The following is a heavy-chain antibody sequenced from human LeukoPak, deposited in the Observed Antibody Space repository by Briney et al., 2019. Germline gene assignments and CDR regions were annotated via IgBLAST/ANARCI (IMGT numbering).Heavy chain of an antibody. CDR1: GGSISSYY. CDR3: ARHWGSGTDDYYGMDV. D-gene: IGHD3-16*01. V-gene: IGHV4-59*08. CDR2: IYYSGST. J-gene: IGHJ6*02. Sequence: PSETLSLTCTVSGGSISSYYWSWIRQPPGKGLEWIGYIYYSGSTNYNPSLKSRVTISVDTSKNQFSLKLSSVTAADTAVYYCARHWGSGTDDYYGMDVWGQETTVTVSS.